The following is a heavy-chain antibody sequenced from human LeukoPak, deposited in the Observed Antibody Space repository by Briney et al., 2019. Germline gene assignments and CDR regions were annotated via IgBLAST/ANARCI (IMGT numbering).Heavy chain of an antibody. CDR3: ARVGKHCSSTSCYYYYYGMDV. V-gene: IGHV4-59*01. J-gene: IGHJ6*02. CDR1: GGSISSYY. CDR2: IYYSGST. Sequence: SETLSLTCTVSGGSISSYYWSWIRQPPGKGLEWIGYIYYSGSTNYNPSLKSRVTISVDTSKNQFSLKLSSVTAADTAVYYCARVGKHCSSTSCYYYYYGMDVWGQGTTATVSS. D-gene: IGHD2-2*01.